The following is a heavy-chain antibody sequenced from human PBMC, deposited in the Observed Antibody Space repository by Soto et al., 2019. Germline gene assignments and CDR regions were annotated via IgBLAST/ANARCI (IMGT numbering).Heavy chain of an antibody. J-gene: IGHJ4*02. CDR1: GGSIRSGCYY. Sequence: QVQLQESGPGLVKPSQTLSLTCTVSGGSIRSGCYYWSWIRQHPGKGLEWIGYIYYSGSTYYNPSIKSRVTISVDTSKNQFSLKLSSVTAADTAVYYCARAGGRDDYIWGSYRPIDYWGQGTLVTVSS. CDR2: IYYSGST. V-gene: IGHV4-31*03. CDR3: ARAGGRDDYIWGSYRPIDY. D-gene: IGHD3-16*02.